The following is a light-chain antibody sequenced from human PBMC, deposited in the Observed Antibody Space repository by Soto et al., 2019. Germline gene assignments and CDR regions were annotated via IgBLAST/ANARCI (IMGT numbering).Light chain of an antibody. Sequence: QSALTQPASVSGAPGQSVTISCTGSSSDVGSYNLVYWYHQQPGKAPKLIIYEGSNRPSGVPNRFSSSKSGTSASLTISGLQAEDEDDYYCCSYAVSSTWVFGGGTKLTVL. CDR2: EGS. CDR3: CSYAVSSTWV. CDR1: SSDVGSYNL. V-gene: IGLV2-23*01. J-gene: IGLJ3*02.